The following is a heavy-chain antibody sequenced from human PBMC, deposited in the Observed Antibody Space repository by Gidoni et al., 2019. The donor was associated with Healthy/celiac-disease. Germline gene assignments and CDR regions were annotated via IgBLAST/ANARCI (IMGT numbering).Heavy chain of an antibody. CDR2: ISWNSGSI. CDR1: RFTFADYS. D-gene: IGHD4-17*01. V-gene: IGHV3-9*01. J-gene: IGHJ4*02. CDR3: AKGTDYGVQGY. Sequence: EVQQVEDGGGLVQPGRTLRLSCATSRFTFADYSMHWVRQAAWKGLEWVSGISWNSGSIGYAESVKCRFTISRDTAKNSLYLQMNSLRAEDTALYYCAKGTDYGVQGYWGQGTLVTVSS.